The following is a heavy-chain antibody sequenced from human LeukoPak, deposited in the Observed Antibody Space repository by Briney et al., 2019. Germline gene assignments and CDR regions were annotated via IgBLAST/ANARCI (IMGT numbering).Heavy chain of an antibody. CDR1: GFTFSSSG. CDR2: IRYDGSNK. V-gene: IGHV3-30*02. J-gene: IGHJ3*02. D-gene: IGHD1-26*01. CDR3: ARGGSYLSAFDI. Sequence: GGSLRLSCAASGFTFSSSGMHWVRQAPGKGLEWVAFIRYDGSNKYYADSVKGRFTISRDNSKNTLYLQMSSLRAEDTAVYYCARGGSYLSAFDIWGQGTMVTVSS.